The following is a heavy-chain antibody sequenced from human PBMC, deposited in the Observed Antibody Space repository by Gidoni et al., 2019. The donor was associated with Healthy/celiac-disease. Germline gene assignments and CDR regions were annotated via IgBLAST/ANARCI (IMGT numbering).Heavy chain of an antibody. J-gene: IGHJ5*02. CDR2: MNPNSGNT. CDR1: GYTFPSYD. CDR3: ARGSDQLPADNWFDP. D-gene: IGHD2-2*01. V-gene: IGHV1-8*01. Sequence: QVQLVQSGAEVKKPGASVKVSCKASGYTFPSYDINWVRQATGQGLEWMGWMNPNSGNTSYAQKFQGRVTMTRNTSISTAYMELSSLRSEDTAVYYCARGSDQLPADNWFDPWGQGTLVTVSS.